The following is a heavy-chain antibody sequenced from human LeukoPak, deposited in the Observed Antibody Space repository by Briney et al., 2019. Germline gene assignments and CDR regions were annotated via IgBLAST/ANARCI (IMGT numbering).Heavy chain of an antibody. CDR1: GFTFRSHE. CDR3: TKGYCISTSCYDDY. Sequence: GGSLRLSCADSGFTFRSHEMNSVRQAPGKGLEWVSGISWNSGSIGYADSVKGRFTISRDNAKNSLYLQMNSLKAEDTALYYCTKGYCISTSCYDDYWGQGTLVTVSS. D-gene: IGHD2-2*01. CDR2: ISWNSGSI. J-gene: IGHJ4*02. V-gene: IGHV3-9*01.